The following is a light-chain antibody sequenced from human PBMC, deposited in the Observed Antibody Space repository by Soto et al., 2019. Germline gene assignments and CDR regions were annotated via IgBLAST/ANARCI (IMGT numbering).Light chain of an antibody. CDR1: SGQSSYA. CDR2: LNGEGSH. Sequence: QPVLTQSPSASASLGASVKLTCTLSSGQSSYAIAWHQQQPEKGPRYLMKLNGEGSHSKGDGIPDRFSGSSSGAERYLTISSLQSEDEADYYCQTWGTGTVVFGGGTTLTV. CDR3: QTWGTGTVV. V-gene: IGLV4-69*01. J-gene: IGLJ3*02.